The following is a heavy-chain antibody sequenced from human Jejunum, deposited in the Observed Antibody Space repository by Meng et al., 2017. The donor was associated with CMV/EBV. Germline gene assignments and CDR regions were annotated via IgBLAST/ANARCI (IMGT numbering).Heavy chain of an antibody. CDR3: ATDLGIVGTSIGDS. J-gene: IGHJ5*01. CDR2: FDPEDGDT. CDR1: GNSVTELS. D-gene: IGHD1-26*01. V-gene: IGHV1-24*01. Sequence: KVSGNSVTELSLHWVRQAPGKGLEWMGGFDPEDGDTIYAQNFQGRVTMTEDTSTDTAYMELSSLTSEDTAIYYCATDLGIVGTSIGDSWGHGTLVTVSS.